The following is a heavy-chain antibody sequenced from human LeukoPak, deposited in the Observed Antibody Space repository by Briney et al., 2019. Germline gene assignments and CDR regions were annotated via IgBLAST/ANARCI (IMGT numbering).Heavy chain of an antibody. J-gene: IGHJ5*02. Sequence: ASVKVSCKASGYTFTGYYIHWVRQAPGQGLEWMGWINPNSGGTNYAQKFQGRVTMTRDTSIHTAYMELSRLRSDDTAVYYCARNGAPFYYDSIPPNWFDPWGQGTLVTVSS. CDR3: ARNGAPFYYDSIPPNWFDP. CDR1: GYTFTGYY. CDR2: INPNSGGT. D-gene: IGHD3-22*01. V-gene: IGHV1-2*02.